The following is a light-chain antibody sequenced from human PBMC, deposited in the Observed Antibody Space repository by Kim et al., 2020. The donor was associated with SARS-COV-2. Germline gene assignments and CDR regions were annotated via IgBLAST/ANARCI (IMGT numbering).Light chain of an antibody. J-gene: IGLJ3*02. V-gene: IGLV3-19*01. CDR2: GNN. CDR1: SLRSYY. Sequence: ALGHTVRITCQGDSLRSYYASWYQQKPGQAPVVVIYGNNIRPSGIPDRFSGSRSGNSASLTITGAQAEDESAYYCNCRDTSGSHLMFGGGTQLTVL. CDR3: NCRDTSGSHLM.